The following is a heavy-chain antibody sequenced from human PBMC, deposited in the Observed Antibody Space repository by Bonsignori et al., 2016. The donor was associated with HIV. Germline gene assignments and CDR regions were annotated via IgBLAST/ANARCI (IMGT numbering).Heavy chain of an antibody. Sequence: WVRQAPGQGLEWMGGIIPIFGTANYAQKFQGRVTITADESTSTAYMELSSLRSEDTAVYYCARGPVTMVRGVPDYWGQGTLVTVSS. J-gene: IGHJ4*02. V-gene: IGHV1-69*01. D-gene: IGHD3-10*01. CDR2: IIPIFGTA. CDR3: ARGPVTMVRGVPDY.